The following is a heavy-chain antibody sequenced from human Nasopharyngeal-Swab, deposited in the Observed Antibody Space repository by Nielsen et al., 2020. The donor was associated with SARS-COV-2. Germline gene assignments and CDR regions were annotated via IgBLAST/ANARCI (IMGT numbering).Heavy chain of an antibody. V-gene: IGHV7-4-1*02. Sequence: ASVKVSCKASGYTFTTYAMNWVRQAPGHGLEWMGWINTITRNPTYAQGFTGRFVFSLDTSVSTAYLQISSLKAEDTAVYYCARAGIAAADPFDYWGQGTLVTVSS. D-gene: IGHD6-13*01. CDR2: INTITRNP. J-gene: IGHJ4*02. CDR1: GYTFTTYA. CDR3: ARAGIAAADPFDY.